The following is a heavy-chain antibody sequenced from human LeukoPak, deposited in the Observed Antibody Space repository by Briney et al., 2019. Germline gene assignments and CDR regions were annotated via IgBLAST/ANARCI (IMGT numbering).Heavy chain of an antibody. CDR2: ISDYNGNT. CDR3: ARDLHDVIAAAAGSCGY. V-gene: IGHV1-18*01. D-gene: IGHD6-13*01. CDR1: GYTFTSYG. J-gene: IGHJ4*02. Sequence: GASVKVSCKASGYTFTSYGISWVRQAPGQGLEWMGWISDYNGNTNYAQKLQGRVTMTTDTSTSTAYMELRSLRSDDTAVYYCARDLHDVIAAAAGSCGYWGQGTLVTVSS.